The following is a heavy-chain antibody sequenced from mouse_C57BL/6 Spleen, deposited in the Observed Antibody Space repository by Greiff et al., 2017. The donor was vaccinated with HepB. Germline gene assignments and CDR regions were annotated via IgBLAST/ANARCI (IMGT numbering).Heavy chain of an antibody. Sequence: EVQGVESGEGLVKPGGSLKLSCAASGFTFSSYAMSWVRQTPEKRLEWVAYISSGGDYIYYADTVKGRFTISRDNARNTLYLQMSSLKSEDTAMYYCTRVDGSYYFDYWGQGTTLTVSS. CDR2: ISSGGDYI. D-gene: IGHD1-1*01. CDR1: GFTFSSYA. CDR3: TRVDGSYYFDY. J-gene: IGHJ2*01. V-gene: IGHV5-9-1*02.